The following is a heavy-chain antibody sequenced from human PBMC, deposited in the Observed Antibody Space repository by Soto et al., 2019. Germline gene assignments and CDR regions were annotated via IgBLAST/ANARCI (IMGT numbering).Heavy chain of an antibody. Sequence: HPGGSLRLSCAASGFTFSGHYMDWVRQAPGKGLQWVGRTRNKADSYTTEYAASVKGRFTISRDDSKNSLYLQMNSLKTEDTAVYYCARLGYCIGSSCNNWYFDLWGRGTLVTVSS. D-gene: IGHD2-2*02. CDR2: TRNKADSYTT. V-gene: IGHV3-72*01. CDR3: ARLGYCIGSSCNNWYFDL. CDR1: GFTFSGHY. J-gene: IGHJ2*01.